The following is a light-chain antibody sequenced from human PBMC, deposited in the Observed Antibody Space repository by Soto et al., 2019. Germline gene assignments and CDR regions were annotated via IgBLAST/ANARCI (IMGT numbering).Light chain of an antibody. CDR1: QSISSSY. CDR2: GAS. V-gene: IGKV3-20*01. CDR3: QQYGISSWT. J-gene: IGKJ1*01. Sequence: EIMVNQSLGTLSLTQRKRATLSCRASQSISSSYLAWYQQRPGQATRLLIYGASSRATGIPDRFSGSGSGTEFTLTISRLEPEDFAVYYCQQYGISSWTFGQGTKVDIK.